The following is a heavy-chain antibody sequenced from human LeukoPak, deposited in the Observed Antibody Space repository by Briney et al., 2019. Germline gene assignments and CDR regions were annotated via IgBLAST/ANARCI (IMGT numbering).Heavy chain of an antibody. V-gene: IGHV4-34*01. J-gene: IGHJ4*02. CDR2: INHSGSA. D-gene: IGHD4-17*01. Sequence: SETLSLTCAVSGGSFSGYYWTWIRQPPGKGLEWIGEINHSGSANYNPPLMSRVTISLDTSKNHFSLNPSSVTAADTAVYYCARGQGTVTTHWGQGTLVTVSS. CDR1: GGSFSGYY. CDR3: ARGQGTVTTH.